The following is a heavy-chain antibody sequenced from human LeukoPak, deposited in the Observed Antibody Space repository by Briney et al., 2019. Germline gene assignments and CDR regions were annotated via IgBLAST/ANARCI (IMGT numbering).Heavy chain of an antibody. CDR1: GYTFTNYD. V-gene: IGHV1-8*03. CDR3: ARVVPPLSIPPGGRFEDC. D-gene: IGHD2-15*01. CDR2: MNPNSGKT. J-gene: IGHJ4*02. Sequence: ASVKVSCKASGYTFTNYDINWVRQASGQGLEWMGWMNPNSGKTGYAQQFQGRLSITRDTSISTAYMELRSLTSDDTAVYYCARVVPPLSIPPGGRFEDCWGQGTLVTVSS.